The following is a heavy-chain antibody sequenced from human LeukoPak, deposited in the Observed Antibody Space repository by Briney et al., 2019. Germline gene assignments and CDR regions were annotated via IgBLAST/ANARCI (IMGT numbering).Heavy chain of an antibody. D-gene: IGHD6-13*01. V-gene: IGHV4-34*01. J-gene: IGHJ5*02. Sequence: SETLSLTCAVYGGSFSGYYWSWIRQPPGKGLEWIGEINHSGSTNYNPSLKSRVTISVDKSKNQFSLKLSSVTAADTAVYYCARGKAAARFDPWGQGTLVTVSS. CDR3: ARGKAAARFDP. CDR1: GGSFSGYY. CDR2: INHSGST.